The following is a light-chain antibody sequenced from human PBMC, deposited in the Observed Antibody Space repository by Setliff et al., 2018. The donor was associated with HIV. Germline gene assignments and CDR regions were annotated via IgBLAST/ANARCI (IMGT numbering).Light chain of an antibody. CDR3: SSYTNSIPYV. Sequence: QSALTQPASVSGSPGQSITISCTGTSSDVGGYNYVSWYHRHPGKAPKLMIYEVSNRPSGVSNRFSGSKSGNTASLTISGLQAEDEADYYCSSYTNSIPYVFGTGTKVTVL. CDR1: SSDVGGYNY. J-gene: IGLJ1*01. V-gene: IGLV2-14*01. CDR2: EVS.